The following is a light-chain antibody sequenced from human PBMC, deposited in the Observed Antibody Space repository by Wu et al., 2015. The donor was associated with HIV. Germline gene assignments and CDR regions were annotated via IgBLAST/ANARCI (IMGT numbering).Light chain of an antibody. Sequence: DIRMTQSPSTLSASVGERVTITCRASESLNNRLAWYQQKPGKAPQLLIYWASSLESGAPSRFSGSGSGTEFTLTITSLQPDDFATYYCQQYISYSAWTFGLGTKVEVK. J-gene: IGKJ1*01. V-gene: IGKV1-5*03. CDR1: ESLNNR. CDR3: QQYISYSAWT. CDR2: WAS.